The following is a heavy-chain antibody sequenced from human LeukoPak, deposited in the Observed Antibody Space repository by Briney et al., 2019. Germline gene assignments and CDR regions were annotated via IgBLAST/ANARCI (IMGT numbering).Heavy chain of an antibody. J-gene: IGHJ4*02. CDR1: GFTFSSFA. Sequence: PGGSLRLSCEASGFTFSSFAIHWVRQAPGKGLEWVAVISYDGSNEYYADSVKGRFTISRDNSKNTLYLQMNSLRAEDTAVYYCAKEDYDYVWGSYRLLDYWGQGTLVTVSS. D-gene: IGHD3-16*02. CDR3: AKEDYDYVWGSYRLLDY. CDR2: ISYDGSNE. V-gene: IGHV3-30*04.